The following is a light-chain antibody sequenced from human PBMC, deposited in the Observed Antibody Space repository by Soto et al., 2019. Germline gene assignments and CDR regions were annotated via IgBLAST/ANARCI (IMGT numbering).Light chain of an antibody. CDR2: GAS. CDR3: QQYGSAPPPT. J-gene: IGKJ2*01. CDR1: QSVSSGY. Sequence: EIVLTQSPGTLSLSPGERATLSCKAIQSVSSGYLAWYQQKPGQAPRLLIYGASSRATGIPDRFSGSGSGTDFTLTISRLEPEDFAVYYSQQYGSAPPPTFGQATKLEIK. V-gene: IGKV3-20*01.